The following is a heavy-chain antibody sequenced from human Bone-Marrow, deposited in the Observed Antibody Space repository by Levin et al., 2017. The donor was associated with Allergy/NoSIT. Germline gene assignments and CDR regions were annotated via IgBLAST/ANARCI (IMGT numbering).Heavy chain of an antibody. CDR2: ITDSGDI. J-gene: IGHJ3*01. Sequence: QSGGSLRLSCAASGFTFSSYAMSWVRQAPGKGLEWVSSITDSGDIFYADSVKGRFTISRDNSKNTLYLQMNSPRAEDTAVYYCASSRSLRGSDFWGQGTMVTVSS. V-gene: IGHV3-23*01. D-gene: IGHD3-10*01. CDR3: ASSRSLRGSDF. CDR1: GFTFSSYA.